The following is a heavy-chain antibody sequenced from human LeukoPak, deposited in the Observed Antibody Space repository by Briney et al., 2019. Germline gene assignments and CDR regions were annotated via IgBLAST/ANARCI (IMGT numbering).Heavy chain of an antibody. CDR2: IRYDGSNK. CDR3: AKDSKLPRNYDILTGYFGY. D-gene: IGHD3-9*01. CDR1: GFTFSSYG. V-gene: IGHV3-30*02. Sequence: PGGSLRVSCAASGFTFSSYGMHWVRQAPGKGLEWVAFIRYDGSNKYYADSVKGRFTISRDNSKNTLYLQMNSLRAEDTAVYYSAKDSKLPRNYDILTGYFGYWGQGTLVTVSS. J-gene: IGHJ4*02.